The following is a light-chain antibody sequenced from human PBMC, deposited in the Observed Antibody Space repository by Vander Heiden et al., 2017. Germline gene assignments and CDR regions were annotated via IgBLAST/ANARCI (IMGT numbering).Light chain of an antibody. Sequence: DIQMTQSPSSLSASVGDRVTITCRASQPINSYLNWYQEKPGKAPNLLIYATSNLQSGVPSRFSGSGSGRDFTLTIRSVQPEDFATYFCQQSYSVPWTFGQGTKVEIK. CDR2: ATS. V-gene: IGKV1-39*01. CDR1: QPINSY. CDR3: QQSYSVPWT. J-gene: IGKJ1*01.